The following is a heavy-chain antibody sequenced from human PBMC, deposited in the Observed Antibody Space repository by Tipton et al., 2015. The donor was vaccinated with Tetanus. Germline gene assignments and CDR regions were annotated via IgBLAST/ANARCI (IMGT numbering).Heavy chain of an antibody. CDR1: GGSISSYY. CDR2: IYYSGST. Sequence: TLSLTCTVSGGSISSYYWSWIRQPPGKGLEWIGYIYYSGSTNYNPSLKSRVTISVDTSKNQFSLKLSSVTAADTAVYYCASSGYYYGRFDPWGQGALVTVSS. CDR3: ASSGYYYGRFDP. D-gene: IGHD3-22*01. V-gene: IGHV4-59*01. J-gene: IGHJ5*02.